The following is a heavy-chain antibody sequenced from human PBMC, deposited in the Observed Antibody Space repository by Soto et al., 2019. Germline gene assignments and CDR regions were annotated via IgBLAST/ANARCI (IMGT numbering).Heavy chain of an antibody. V-gene: IGHV3-15*01. D-gene: IGHD1-26*01. CDR2: IKSKTAGGTT. CDR1: GLTFSNAW. CDR3: TTGPTLPSGDRFDR. J-gene: IGHJ5*02. Sequence: GGSLRLSCAASGLTFSNAWMSWVRQAPGKGREWVGRIKSKTAGGTTDYAAPVKGRFTISREESKNTLYRQMNSLKTEDTAVSYCTTGPTLPSGDRFDRWGKRTLVTVSS.